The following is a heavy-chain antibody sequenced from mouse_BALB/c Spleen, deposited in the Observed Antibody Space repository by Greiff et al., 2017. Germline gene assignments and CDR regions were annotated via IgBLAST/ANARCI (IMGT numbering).Heavy chain of an antibody. CDR2: ISSGGGNT. CDR1: GFTFSSYT. D-gene: IGHD1-1*01. V-gene: IGHV5-9*03. Sequence: EVQRVESGGGLVKPGGSLKLSCAASGFTFSSYTMSWVRQTPEKRLEWVATISSGGGNTYYPDSVKGRFTISRDNAKNNLYLQMSSLRSEDTALYYCARSPITTVVATDAMDYWGQGTSVTVSS. J-gene: IGHJ4*01. CDR3: ARSPITTVVATDAMDY.